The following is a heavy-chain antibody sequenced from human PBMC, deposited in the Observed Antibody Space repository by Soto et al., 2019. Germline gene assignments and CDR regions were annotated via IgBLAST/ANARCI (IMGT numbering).Heavy chain of an antibody. Sequence: QLQLQESGSGLVKPSQTLSLTCAVSGDSISSGGYSWNWIRQPPGKGLEWIGYIYHSGNTFYSPSLKSRVTISVDGSKNQFSLRLSSVTAADTAVYYCARDERDDYAFRYWGQGALVTVSS. CDR2: IYHSGNT. V-gene: IGHV4-30-2*01. J-gene: IGHJ4*02. CDR1: GDSISSGGYS. D-gene: IGHD4-17*01. CDR3: ARDERDDYAFRY.